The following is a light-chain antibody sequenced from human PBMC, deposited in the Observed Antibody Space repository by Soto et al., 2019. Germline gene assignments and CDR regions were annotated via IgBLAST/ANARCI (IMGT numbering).Light chain of an antibody. V-gene: IGLV1-44*01. Sequence: QPVLTQPPSASGTPGQRVIFSCSGSNSNIGNNAVNWYQQLPGTAPKLLIYSNSQRPSGVPDRFSGSKSGSSASLSISGLQSGDEADYYCATWDDSLKGYVFGTGTKVTVL. CDR2: SNS. CDR3: ATWDDSLKGYV. CDR1: NSNIGNNA. J-gene: IGLJ1*01.